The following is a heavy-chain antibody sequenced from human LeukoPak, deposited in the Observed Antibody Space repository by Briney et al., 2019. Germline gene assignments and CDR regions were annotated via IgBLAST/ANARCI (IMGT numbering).Heavy chain of an antibody. J-gene: IGHJ3*02. CDR1: GGTFSSYA. V-gene: IGHV1-69*13. CDR3: ARDCGGDCYGAFDI. D-gene: IGHD2-21*01. Sequence: ASVKVSCKASGGTFSSYAISWVRQAPGQGLEWMGGIIPIFGTANYAQKFQGRVTITADESTSTAYMELSSLRSEDMAVYYCARDCGGDCYGAFDIWGQGTMVTVSS. CDR2: IIPIFGTA.